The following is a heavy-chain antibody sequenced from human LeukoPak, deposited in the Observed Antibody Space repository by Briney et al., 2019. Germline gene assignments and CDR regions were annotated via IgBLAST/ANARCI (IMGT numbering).Heavy chain of an antibody. V-gene: IGHV3-74*01. Sequence: GSLRLSCAASGFTFSSHWMHWVRQAPGKGLVWVSGISTDGSRPRYADSVNGRYTISRDIAKNTLYLQMNSLRAEDTAVYFCVRDGQGSTPLDYWGQGTLVTVSS. CDR3: VRDGQGSTPLDY. CDR2: ISTDGSRP. CDR1: GFTFSSHW. D-gene: IGHD2-15*01. J-gene: IGHJ4*02.